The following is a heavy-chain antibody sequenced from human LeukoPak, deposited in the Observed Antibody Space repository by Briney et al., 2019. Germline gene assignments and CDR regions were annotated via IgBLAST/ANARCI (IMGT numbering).Heavy chain of an antibody. V-gene: IGHV1-2*02. J-gene: IGHJ3*02. CDR3: ARDPMDTAMVQDAFDI. CDR1: GYTFTSYY. D-gene: IGHD5-18*01. Sequence: ASVKVSCKASGYTFTSYYMHWVRQAPGQGLEWMGWINPNSGGTNYAQKFQGRVTMTRDTSISTAYMELSRLRSDDTAVYYCARDPMDTAMVQDAFDIWGQGTMVTVSS. CDR2: INPNSGGT.